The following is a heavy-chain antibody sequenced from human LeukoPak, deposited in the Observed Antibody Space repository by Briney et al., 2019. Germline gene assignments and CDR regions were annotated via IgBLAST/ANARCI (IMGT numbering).Heavy chain of an antibody. CDR3: AKVGYCSSTSSPPFEY. CDR1: GFTFSGYA. CDR2: ISHSGADT. J-gene: IGHJ4*02. Sequence: GGSLRLSCAASGFTFSGYAMSWVRQAPGKGLEYVSLISHSGADTYYADSVKGRFTISRDNSKNMLYLQMNSLRAEDTAVYYCAKVGYCSSTSSPPFEYWGQGTLVTVSS. D-gene: IGHD2-2*01. V-gene: IGHV3-23*01.